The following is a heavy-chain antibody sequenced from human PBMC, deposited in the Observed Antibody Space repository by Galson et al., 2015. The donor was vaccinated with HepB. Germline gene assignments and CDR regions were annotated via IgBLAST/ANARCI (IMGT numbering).Heavy chain of an antibody. Sequence: SLRLSCAASGFTFSNAWMSWVRQAPGKGLEWVGRIKSKTDGGTTDYAAPVKGRFTISRDDSENTLYLQMNSLKTEDTAVYYCTTDSSYIADLYYYGMDVWGQGTTVTVSS. V-gene: IGHV3-15*01. D-gene: IGHD6-13*01. CDR3: TTDSSYIADLYYYGMDV. CDR1: GFTFSNAW. J-gene: IGHJ6*02. CDR2: IKSKTDGGTT.